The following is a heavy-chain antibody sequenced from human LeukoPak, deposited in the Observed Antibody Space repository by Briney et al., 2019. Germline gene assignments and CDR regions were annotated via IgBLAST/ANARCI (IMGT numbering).Heavy chain of an antibody. CDR3: ASSQDIVVVVALGWYFDL. CDR1: GGSISSYY. CDR2: IYYRGNT. J-gene: IGHJ2*01. Sequence: PSETLSLTCTVSGGSISSYYWSWIRQPPGKGLEWIGYIYYRGNTNYNPSLKSRVTISVDTSKNQFSLKLSSVTAADTAVYYCASSQDIVVVVALGWYFDLWGRGTLVTVPS. D-gene: IGHD2-15*01. V-gene: IGHV4-59*08.